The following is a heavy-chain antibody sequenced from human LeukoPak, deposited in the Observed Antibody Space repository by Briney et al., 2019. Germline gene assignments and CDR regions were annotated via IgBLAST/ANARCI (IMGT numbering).Heavy chain of an antibody. CDR1: GFTFSSYE. D-gene: IGHD3-3*01. CDR3: ARDSLDFWSGYYFDY. J-gene: IGHJ4*02. Sequence: GGSLRLSCAASGFTFSSYEMNWVRQAPGKGLEWVSCISSSGSTIYYADSVKGRFTISRDNAKNSLYLQMNSLRAEDTAVYYCARDSLDFWSGYYFDYWGQGTLVTVSS. V-gene: IGHV3-48*03. CDR2: ISSSGSTI.